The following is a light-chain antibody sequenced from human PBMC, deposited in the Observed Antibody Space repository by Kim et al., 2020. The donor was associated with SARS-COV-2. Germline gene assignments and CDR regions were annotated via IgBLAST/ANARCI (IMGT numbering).Light chain of an antibody. J-gene: IGLJ1*01. CDR3: LLTYSGARV. Sequence: PGGTVPLTCGSSTGAVTSGHYPYWFQQKPGQAPTTLIYDTSQKDSWTPARFSGSLLGDKAALTLSGAQPEDEADYYCLLTYSGARVFGTGTKVTVL. CDR1: TGAVTSGHY. CDR2: DTS. V-gene: IGLV7-46*01.